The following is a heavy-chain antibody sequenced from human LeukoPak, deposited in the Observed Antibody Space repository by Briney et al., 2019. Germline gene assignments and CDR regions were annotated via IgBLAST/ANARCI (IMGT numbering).Heavy chain of an antibody. V-gene: IGHV3-30-3*01. D-gene: IGHD6-13*01. J-gene: IGHJ6*02. CDR3: ARDSQQPPYYYYYGMDV. Sequence: GGSLRLSCAASGFTFSSYAMHWVRQAPGKGLEWVAVISYDGSNKYYADSVKGRFTISRDNSKNTLYLQMNSLRAEDTAVYYCARDSQQPPYYYYYGMDVWGQGTTVTVSS. CDR2: ISYDGSNK. CDR1: GFTFSSYA.